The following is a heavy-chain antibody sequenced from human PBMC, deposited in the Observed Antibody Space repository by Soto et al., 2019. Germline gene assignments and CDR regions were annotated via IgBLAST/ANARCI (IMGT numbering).Heavy chain of an antibody. V-gene: IGHV1-69*04. D-gene: IGHD3-9*01. J-gene: IGHJ5*02. CDR2: IIPILGIA. CDR3: AREYYDILTGYHWFDP. CDR1: GGTFSSYT. Sequence: SVKVSCKASGGTFSSYTISWVRQAPGQGLEWMGRIIPILGIANYAQKFQGRVTITADKSTSTAYMELSSLRSEDTAVYYCAREYYDILTGYHWFDPWGQGTLVTVSS.